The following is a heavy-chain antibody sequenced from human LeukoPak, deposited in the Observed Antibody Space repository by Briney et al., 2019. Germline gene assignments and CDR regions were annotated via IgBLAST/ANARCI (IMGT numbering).Heavy chain of an antibody. CDR1: GFTFSDYY. CDR3: ATTGLLGDIP. D-gene: IGHD3-10*01. V-gene: IGHV3-11*01. CDR2: ISKNGKTI. J-gene: IGHJ5*02. Sequence: GGSLRLSCAASGFTFSDYYMSWLRQAPGKGLEWLSYISKNGKTIYYADSVKGRFTISRDNAKKSVYLQMNSLRAEDTAVYYCATTGLLGDIPWGQGTLVTVSS.